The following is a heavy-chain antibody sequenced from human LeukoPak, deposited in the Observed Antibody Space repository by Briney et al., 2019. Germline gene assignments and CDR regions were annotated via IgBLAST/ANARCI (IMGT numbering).Heavy chain of an antibody. CDR2: IYYSGST. Sequence: SETLSLTCTVSGGSISSYYWTWIRQPPGKGLEWIGYIYYSGSTNYNPSLKSRVTISVDTSKNQFSLKLRSVTAADTAVYYCARLTGEYLDYWGQGTRVTVSS. J-gene: IGHJ4*02. CDR1: GGSISSYY. D-gene: IGHD4-17*01. CDR3: ARLTGEYLDY. V-gene: IGHV4-59*08.